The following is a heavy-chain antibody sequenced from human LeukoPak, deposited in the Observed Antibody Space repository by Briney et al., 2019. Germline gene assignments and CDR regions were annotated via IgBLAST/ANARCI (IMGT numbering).Heavy chain of an antibody. Sequence: GASVKVSCKASGGTFSSYAISWVRQAPGQGLEWMGGIIPIFGTANYAQKFQGRVTITADESTSTAYMELSSLRSEDTAVYYCARDLLRGYSYGPFDYWGQGTLVTVSS. V-gene: IGHV1-69*13. J-gene: IGHJ4*02. D-gene: IGHD5-18*01. CDR3: ARDLLRGYSYGPFDY. CDR2: IIPIFGTA. CDR1: GGTFSSYA.